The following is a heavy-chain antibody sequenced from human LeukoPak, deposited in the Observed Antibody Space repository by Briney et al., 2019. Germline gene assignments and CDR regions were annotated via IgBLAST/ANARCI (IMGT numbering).Heavy chain of an antibody. CDR3: ATMDTAMVRDY. V-gene: IGHV4-59*01. Sequence: PSETLSLTCTVSGGSISSYYWSWIRQPPGKGLEWIGYIYYSGSTNYNPSLKSRVTILVDTSKNQFSLKLSSVTAADTAVYYCATMDTAMVRDYWGQGTLVTVSS. J-gene: IGHJ4*02. CDR1: GGSISSYY. D-gene: IGHD5-18*01. CDR2: IYYSGST.